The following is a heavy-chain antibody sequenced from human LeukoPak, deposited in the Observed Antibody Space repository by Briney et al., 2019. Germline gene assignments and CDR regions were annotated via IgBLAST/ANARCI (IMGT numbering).Heavy chain of an antibody. V-gene: IGHV3-23*01. CDR3: SRIKYGGNSGYHSDY. CDR1: GFNFNYFA. CDR2: IGDSGSGG. Sequence: PGGSLRLSCSASGFNFNYFAMSWIRQAPGKRLEWVSTIGDSGSGGSYADSVRGRFTISRDNSKNIVYPQMHSLRVDDSAVYYCSRIKYGGNSGYHSDYWGQGTLVTVSS. J-gene: IGHJ4*02. D-gene: IGHD4-23*01.